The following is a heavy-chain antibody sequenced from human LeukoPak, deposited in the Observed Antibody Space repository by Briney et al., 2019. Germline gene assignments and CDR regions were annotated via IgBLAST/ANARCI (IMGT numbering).Heavy chain of an antibody. CDR1: GFIFSTYG. CDR3: ARETYCGGDCYVQYYFDY. D-gene: IGHD2-21*02. J-gene: IGHJ4*02. V-gene: IGHV3-33*08. CDR2: IWYDGSIK. Sequence: PGRSLRLSCAASGFIFSTYGMHWVRQAPGKGLEWVAVIWYDGSIKYYADSVKDRFTISRDNSKNTLYLQMNSLRAEDTAVYYCARETYCGGDCYVQYYFDYWGQGTLVTVSS.